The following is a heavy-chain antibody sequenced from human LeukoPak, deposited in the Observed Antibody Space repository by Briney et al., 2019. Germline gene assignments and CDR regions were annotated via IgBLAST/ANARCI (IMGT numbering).Heavy chain of an antibody. J-gene: IGHJ4*02. CDR1: GGSISSGDYY. Sequence: SETLSLTCTVSGGSISSGDYYWSWIRQPPGKGLEWIGYIYYSGSTNYNPSLKSRVTISVDTSKNQFSLKLSSVTAADTAVYYCARVYSSSWYVIFDYWGQGTLVTVSS. CDR2: IYYSGST. CDR3: ARVYSSSWYVIFDY. D-gene: IGHD6-13*01. V-gene: IGHV4-61*08.